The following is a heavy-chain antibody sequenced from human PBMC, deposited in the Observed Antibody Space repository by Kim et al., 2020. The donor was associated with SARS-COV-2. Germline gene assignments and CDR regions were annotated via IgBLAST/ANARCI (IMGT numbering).Heavy chain of an antibody. Sequence: GESLKISCAASGFTFSSYGMHWVRQAPGKGLEWVAVIWYDGSNKYYADSVKGRFTISRDNSKNTLYLQMHSLRAEDTAVYYCARAGIVVPAAIQLNFYYY. D-gene: IGHD2-2*02. CDR2: IWYDGSNK. J-gene: IGHJ6*01. CDR1: GFTFSSYG. V-gene: IGHV3-33*01. CDR3: ARAGIVVPAAIQLNFYYY.